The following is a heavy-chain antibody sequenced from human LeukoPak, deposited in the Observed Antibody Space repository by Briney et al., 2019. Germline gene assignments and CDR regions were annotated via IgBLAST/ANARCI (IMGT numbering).Heavy chain of an antibody. Sequence: PGGSLRLSCAASGFTFSSYAMHWVRQAPGKGLEWVAVISYDGSNKYYADSVKGRFTISRDNSKNTLYLQMNSLRAEDTAVYYCARDAYIVLMVYARDSPSAFDIWGQGTMVTVSS. J-gene: IGHJ3*02. V-gene: IGHV3-30-3*01. CDR1: GFTFSSYA. CDR2: ISYDGSNK. D-gene: IGHD2-8*01. CDR3: ARDAYIVLMVYARDSPSAFDI.